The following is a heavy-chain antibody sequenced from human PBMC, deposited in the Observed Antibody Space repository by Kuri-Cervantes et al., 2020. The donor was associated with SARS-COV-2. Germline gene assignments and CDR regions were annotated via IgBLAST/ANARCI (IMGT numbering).Heavy chain of an antibody. CDR1: GGSTISSDYY. CDR3: ARYDYGDYVDAFDI. V-gene: IGHV4-39*07. CDR2: IYYSGVT. J-gene: IGHJ3*02. D-gene: IGHD4-17*01. Sequence: GSLRLSCTVSGGSTISSDYYWAWVRQSPGKGLEWIGTIYYSGVTYYSPSLKSRVTISVDTSKNQFSLNLSSVTAADTAVYYCARYDYGDYVDAFDIWGQGTMVTVSS.